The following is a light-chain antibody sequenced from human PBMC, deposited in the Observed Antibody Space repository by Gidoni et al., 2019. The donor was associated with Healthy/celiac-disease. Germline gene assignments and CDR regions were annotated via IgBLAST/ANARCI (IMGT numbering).Light chain of an antibody. J-gene: IGLJ1*01. CDR2: SNN. CDR1: SSNIGSNT. Sequence: QSVLTQPPSASGTPGQRVTISCSGSSSNIGSNTVNWYQKLPGTAPNLLIYSNNQRTSGVPDRFSGSKSGTSASLAISGLQSEDEADYYCAAWDDSLNGFYVFGTGTKVTVL. V-gene: IGLV1-44*01. CDR3: AAWDDSLNGFYV.